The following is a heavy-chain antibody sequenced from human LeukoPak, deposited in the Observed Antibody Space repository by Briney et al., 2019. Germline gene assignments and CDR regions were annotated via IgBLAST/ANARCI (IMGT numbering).Heavy chain of an antibody. CDR3: AKPIWGGPASDAFDI. CDR2: TSGSGDRK. J-gene: IGHJ3*02. D-gene: IGHD3-3*01. V-gene: IGHV3-23*01. Sequence: GGSLRLSCAASGLTFSRYAMTWVRQAPGKGLEWVSSTSGSGDRKYYADSVKGRFTISRDNSKNTLYLQMNSLRAEDTAVYYCAKPIWGGPASDAFDIWGQGTMVTVSS. CDR1: GLTFSRYA.